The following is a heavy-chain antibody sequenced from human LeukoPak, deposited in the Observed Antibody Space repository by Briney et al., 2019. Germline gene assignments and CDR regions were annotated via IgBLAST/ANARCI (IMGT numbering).Heavy chain of an antibody. CDR1: GFSFSSYG. D-gene: IGHD6-13*01. Sequence: PGGSLRLSCAASGFSFSSYGLRWVRQAPGKGLEWVAVISYDGTDKYYADSVKGRFTISRDNSKNTFYLQMNSLTAEDTAVYYCARDLRVFGSRSWYGYWGQGTLVTVSS. CDR3: ARDLRVFGSRSWYGY. J-gene: IGHJ4*02. CDR2: ISYDGTDK. V-gene: IGHV3-33*05.